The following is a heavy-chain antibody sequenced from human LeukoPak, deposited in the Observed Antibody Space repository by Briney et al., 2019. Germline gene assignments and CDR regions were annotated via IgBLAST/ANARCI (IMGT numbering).Heavy chain of an antibody. CDR1: GGSTSSYY. CDR2: IYYSGST. D-gene: IGHD6-19*01. V-gene: IGHV4-59*08. J-gene: IGHJ4*02. CDR3: ARHSGAGTGFVY. Sequence: SETLGLTCTVSGGSTSSYYWSWIRQPPGKGLEWIGYIYYSGSTNYNPSLTSRLTISIDTSKNQFSLKLSSVTAADAAVYYCARHSGAGTGFVYWGKGTLVTVSS.